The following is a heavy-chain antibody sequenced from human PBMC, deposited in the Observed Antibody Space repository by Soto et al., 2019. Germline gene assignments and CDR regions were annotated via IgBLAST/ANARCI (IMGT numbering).Heavy chain of an antibody. V-gene: IGHV4-59*01. CDR3: EIYYRCLGYVSIWLDP. CDR1: GGSISTYY. J-gene: IGHJ5*02. Sequence: SETLSLTCAVSGGSISTYYWSWIRQPAGKGLEWIGYIYYSGRTKYSPFLKSRVTMSVDTSRNQLSLRLSSVTAADTAVYYCEIYYRCLGYVSIWLDPWGQGSLVTVSS. CDR2: IYYSGRT. D-gene: IGHD5-12*01.